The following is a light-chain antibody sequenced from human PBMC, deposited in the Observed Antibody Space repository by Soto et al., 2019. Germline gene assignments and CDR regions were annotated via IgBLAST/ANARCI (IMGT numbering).Light chain of an antibody. CDR3: QQDNSFPRT. Sequence: DIQMTQSPSSVSASVVDRVTITCRASQAISTWLAWYQQKPGKAPKLLIDAASNLQTGLPSRFSGSGSWTDFTLTISSLQPEDFATYYCQQDNSFPRTFGQGTKVDIK. CDR2: AAS. CDR1: QAISTW. J-gene: IGKJ1*01. V-gene: IGKV1D-12*01.